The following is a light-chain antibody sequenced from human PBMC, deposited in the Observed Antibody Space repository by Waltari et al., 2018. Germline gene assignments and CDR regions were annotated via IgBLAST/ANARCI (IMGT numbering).Light chain of an antibody. CDR3: AAWDDSLSVGV. Sequence: QSVLTQPPSASGTPGQRVTISCSGSSYNIGSNYVYWYQQLPGTAPKVLIYRNDQRPSGVPDRFSGSKSGTSASLAISGLRSEDEADYYCAAWDDSLSVGVFGGGTKLTVL. V-gene: IGLV1-47*01. CDR1: SYNIGSNY. CDR2: RND. J-gene: IGLJ3*02.